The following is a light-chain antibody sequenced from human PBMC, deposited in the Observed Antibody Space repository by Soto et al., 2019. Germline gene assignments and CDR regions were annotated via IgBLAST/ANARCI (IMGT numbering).Light chain of an antibody. CDR3: LQYNTYWT. CDR2: TAS. V-gene: IGKV1-5*03. Sequence: DIQMTQSPSTLSASVGDRVTITFRASQSISTCLAWYQHKPGKAPKLLIYTASSLEGGVPSRFSGSGSGTEFTLTISSLQPDDFATYYCLQYNTYWTFGQGTKVDTK. CDR1: QSISTC. J-gene: IGKJ1*01.